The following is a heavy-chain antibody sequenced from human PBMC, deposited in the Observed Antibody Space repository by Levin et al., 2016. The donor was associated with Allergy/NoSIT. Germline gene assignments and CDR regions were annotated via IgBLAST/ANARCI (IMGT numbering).Heavy chain of an antibody. CDR3: AKSPMITFGGVIVNFDY. Sequence: GESLKISCAASGFAFNSQAMSWVRQAPGKGLEWVSTISGSGGDTYYADSVHGRFTISRDSSKNTLYLQMNSLGVEDTAVYYCAKSPMITFGGVIVNFDYWGQGTLVTVSS. J-gene: IGHJ4*02. V-gene: IGHV3-23*01. CDR2: ISGSGGDT. CDR1: GFAFNSQA. D-gene: IGHD3-16*02.